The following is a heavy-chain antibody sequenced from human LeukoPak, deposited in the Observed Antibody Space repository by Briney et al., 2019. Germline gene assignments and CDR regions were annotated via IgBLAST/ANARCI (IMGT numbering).Heavy chain of an antibody. CDR3: TTYRSGHY. V-gene: IGHV3-73*01. CDR2: ITTKRSNYAT. CDR1: GFTFSSYS. J-gene: IGHJ4*02. Sequence: GGSLRLSCAASGFTFSSYSMNWVRQAPGKGLEWVGRITTKRSNYATAYTASVKGRFTISRHDSENTAYLQMNSLKTEDTALYYCTTYRSGHYWGQGTLVTVSS. D-gene: IGHD6-19*01.